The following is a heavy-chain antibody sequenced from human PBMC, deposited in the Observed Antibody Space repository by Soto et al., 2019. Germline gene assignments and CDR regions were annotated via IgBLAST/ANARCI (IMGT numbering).Heavy chain of an antibody. J-gene: IGHJ6*02. CDR2: IIPIFGTA. CDR1: GGTFSSYA. V-gene: IGHV1-69*01. CDR3: ARSDIVVVPAAIPHYYYYYCMDV. D-gene: IGHD2-2*01. Sequence: QVQLVQSGAEVKKPGSSVKVSCKASGGTFSSYAISWVRQAPGQGLEWMGGIIPIFGTANYAQKFQGRVTITADESTSTSYMELSSLRSDDTAVYYCARSDIVVVPAAIPHYYYYYCMDVWGQGTTVTVSS.